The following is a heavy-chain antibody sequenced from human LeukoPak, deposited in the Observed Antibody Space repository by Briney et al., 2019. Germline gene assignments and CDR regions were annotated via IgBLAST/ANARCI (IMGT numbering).Heavy chain of an antibody. CDR1: GGSISSSNW. CDR2: IYHSGST. D-gene: IGHD2-2*01. J-gene: IGHJ3*02. CDR3: ARNIEVPAAYKPSLAYHDAFDI. V-gene: IGHV4-4*02. Sequence: SETLSLTCAVSGGSISSSNWWSWVRQPPGKGLEWIGEIYHSGSTNYNPSLKSRVTISVDKSKNQFSLKLSSVTAADTAVYYCARNIEVPAAYKPSLAYHDAFDIWGQGTMVTVSS.